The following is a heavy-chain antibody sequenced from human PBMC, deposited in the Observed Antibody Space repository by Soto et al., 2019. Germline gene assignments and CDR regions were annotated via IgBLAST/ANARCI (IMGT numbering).Heavy chain of an antibody. CDR3: ARELAAAGSFDY. V-gene: IGHV3-48*03. Sequence: GGSLRLSCAASGFTFGRYEMNWVRQAPGKGLECISYISTSGSTIYYADSVKGRFTISRDNAKNSLYLQMNSLRAEDTAVYYCARELAAAGSFDYWGQGTLVTVYS. D-gene: IGHD6-13*01. J-gene: IGHJ4*02. CDR1: GFTFGRYE. CDR2: ISTSGSTI.